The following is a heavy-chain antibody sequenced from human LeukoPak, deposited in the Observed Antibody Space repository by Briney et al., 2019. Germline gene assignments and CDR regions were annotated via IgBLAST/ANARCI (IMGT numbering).Heavy chain of an antibody. CDR1: GFTFSDYA. CDR3: ARDRSGYANDAFDF. Sequence: PGGSLRLSCAASGFTFSDYAMHWVRQAPGKGLEWVAVLSYGGTNKYYADSVKGRFNISRDNSKNTMFLQMNSLRAEDTAVYHCARDRSGYANDAFDFWGQGTMVTVSS. CDR2: LSYGGTNK. J-gene: IGHJ3*01. V-gene: IGHV3-30-3*01. D-gene: IGHD3-3*01.